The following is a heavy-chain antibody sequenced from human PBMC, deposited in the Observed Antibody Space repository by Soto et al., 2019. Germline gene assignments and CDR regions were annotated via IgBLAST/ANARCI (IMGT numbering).Heavy chain of an antibody. J-gene: IGHJ3*02. CDR3: ARDRTLVTPDAFDI. CDR2: TYYRSKWYN. V-gene: IGHV6-1*01. CDR1: GDSVSSNSAA. Sequence: SQTLSLTCAISGDSVSSNSAAWNWIRQSPSRGLEWLGRTYYRSKWYNDYALSVKSRIIINPGTSKNQFSLQLNSVTPEDTAVYYCARDRTLVTPDAFDIWGQGTMVTVSS. D-gene: IGHD4-4*01.